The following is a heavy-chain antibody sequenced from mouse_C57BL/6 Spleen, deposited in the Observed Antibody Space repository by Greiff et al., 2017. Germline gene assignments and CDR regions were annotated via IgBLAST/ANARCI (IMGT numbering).Heavy chain of an antibody. V-gene: IGHV1-15*01. CDR1: GYTFTDYE. CDR2: IDPETGGT. J-gene: IGHJ2*01. D-gene: IGHD2-1*01. CDR3: TVFYGNYPVCY. Sequence: VQLQQSGAELVRPGASVTLSCKASGYTFTDYEMHWVKQTPVHGLEWIGAIDPETGGTAYNQKFKGKAILTADKSSTTAYMELRSLTSEDSAVYYCTVFYGNYPVCYWGQGTTLTVAS.